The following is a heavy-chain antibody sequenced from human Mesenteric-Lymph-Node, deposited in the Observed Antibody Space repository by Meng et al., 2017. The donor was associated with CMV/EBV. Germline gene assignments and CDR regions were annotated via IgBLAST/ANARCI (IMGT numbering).Heavy chain of an antibody. CDR3: VRDWGAVAGTPATQFDY. Sequence: GFTFNNFALHWVRQAPGKGLEWVAVISYDGSIKYYADSVKGRFTISRDNSENILYLQMNRLRPDDTAVYYCVRDWGAVAGTPATQFDYWGQGTLVTVS. V-gene: IGHV3-30-3*01. D-gene: IGHD6-19*01. J-gene: IGHJ4*02. CDR1: GFTFNNFA. CDR2: ISYDGSIK.